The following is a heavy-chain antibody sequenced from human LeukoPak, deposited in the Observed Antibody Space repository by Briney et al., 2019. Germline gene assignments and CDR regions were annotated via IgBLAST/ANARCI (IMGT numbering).Heavy chain of an antibody. V-gene: IGHV1-18*01. CDR2: ISAYNGKT. CDR1: GYXFTSYG. CDR3: AREVGATLGFDP. D-gene: IGHD1-26*01. Sequence: ASVKVSCKASGYXFTSYGMSWVRQAPGQGPEWMGWISAYNGKTNYAQKVQGRVTMTTDTSTSTAYMELRSLTSDDTAVYYCAREVGATLGFDPWGQGTLVIVSS. J-gene: IGHJ5*02.